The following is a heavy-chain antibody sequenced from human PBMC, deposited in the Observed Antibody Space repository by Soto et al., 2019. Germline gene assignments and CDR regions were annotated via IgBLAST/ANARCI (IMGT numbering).Heavy chain of an antibody. Sequence: QVQLVQSGAEVMEPGASVKVSCKASGYTFTTYAMHWVRQAPGQRLEWMGWINGGNGDTKSSQKFQGRVAITRDTSASTAYMELSSLRSEDTAVYYCARGPKSLLGYCTTSSCYLDYWGQGTLVTVSS. CDR2: INGGNGDT. J-gene: IGHJ4*02. V-gene: IGHV1-3*01. D-gene: IGHD2-2*01. CDR1: GYTFTTYA. CDR3: ARGPKSLLGYCTTSSCYLDY.